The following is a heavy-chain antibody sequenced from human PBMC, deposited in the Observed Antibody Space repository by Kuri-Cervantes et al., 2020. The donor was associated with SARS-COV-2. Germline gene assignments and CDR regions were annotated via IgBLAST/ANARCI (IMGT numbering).Heavy chain of an antibody. V-gene: IGHV4-34*06. D-gene: IGHD6-13*01. Sequence: SETLSPTCAVYGWSSSGYYWSWIRQPPGKGLEWIGEINQSESTNYNTSPKRRVTISVDTSKNQFSLKLGSVTAADTAVYYCAKNRPYSSSYYYYYMDVWGKGTTVTVSS. CDR2: INQSEST. CDR3: AKNRPYSSSYYYYYMDV. CDR1: GWSSSGYY. J-gene: IGHJ6*03.